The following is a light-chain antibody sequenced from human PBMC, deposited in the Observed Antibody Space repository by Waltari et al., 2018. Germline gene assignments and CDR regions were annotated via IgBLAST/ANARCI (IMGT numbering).Light chain of an antibody. CDR3: QQYYSPPLT. CDR1: QSIFYRSNNKNY. J-gene: IGKJ4*01. V-gene: IGKV4-1*01. CDR2: GAS. Sequence: DIVMTQSPDSLAVFLGERATINCKSSQSIFYRSNNKNYLAWYQQKSGQPPKLLIYGASTRESGVPDRFSGSGSGKDFTLTISSLQAEDVAVYFCQQYYSPPLTFGGGTKVEIK.